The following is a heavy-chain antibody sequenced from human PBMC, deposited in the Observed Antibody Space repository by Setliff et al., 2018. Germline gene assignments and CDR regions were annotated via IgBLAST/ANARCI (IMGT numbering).Heavy chain of an antibody. Sequence: ASVKVSCKASGYTFSDYGITWVRQAPGQGLEWMGWVTVYNGNTKYAQNLQGRLTLTTDISTSTAYMELGSLTTDDTAVYYCARVESMVRGKNILRHFDYWGQGIQVTVSS. CDR3: ARVESMVRGKNILRHFDY. CDR1: GYTFSDYG. D-gene: IGHD3-10*01. J-gene: IGHJ4*02. CDR2: VTVYNGNT. V-gene: IGHV1-18*01.